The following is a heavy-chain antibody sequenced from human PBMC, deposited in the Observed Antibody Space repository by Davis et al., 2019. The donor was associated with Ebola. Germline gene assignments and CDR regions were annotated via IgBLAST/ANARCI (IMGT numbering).Heavy chain of an antibody. Sequence: HTGGSLRLSCAVSGFPITNYWTHWVRQAPGKGLVWVSRIKSDGSTIYADSVKGRFTISRDNAKNTLYLQMNGLRAEDTGTFYCARPRGTVWLNNAFDLWGRGTTVTVSA. CDR2: IKSDGST. J-gene: IGHJ3*01. V-gene: IGHV3-74*01. D-gene: IGHD2/OR15-2a*01. CDR1: GFPITNYW. CDR3: ARPRGTVWLNNAFDL.